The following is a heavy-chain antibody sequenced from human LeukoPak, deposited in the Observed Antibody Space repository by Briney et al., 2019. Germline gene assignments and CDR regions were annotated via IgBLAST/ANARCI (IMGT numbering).Heavy chain of an antibody. J-gene: IGHJ3*02. CDR1: NNSTNTYY. V-gene: IGHV4-59*01. CDR2: IYYSGST. D-gene: IGHD3-9*01. Sequence: SETLSLTCTVSNNSTNTYYWSWIRQPPGKGLEWIGYIYYSGSTNYNPSLKSRVTISVDTSKNQFSLKLSSVTATDTAVYYCARADKYYDLLTGFYGPLGAFDIWGQGTMVTVSS. CDR3: ARADKYYDLLTGFYGPLGAFDI.